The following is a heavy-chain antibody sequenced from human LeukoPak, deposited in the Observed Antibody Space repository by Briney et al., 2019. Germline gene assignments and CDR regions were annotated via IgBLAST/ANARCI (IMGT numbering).Heavy chain of an antibody. CDR3: AKESESYDSSGSTFDF. Sequence: GGSLRLSCAASGFTFTSYAMHWVRQAPGKGLEWVAFVRYDGSDKYYADSVNGRFTISRDSSKSTLYLQMNSLRAEDTGVYYCAKESESYDSSGSTFDFRGQGTLVTVSS. V-gene: IGHV3-30*02. D-gene: IGHD3-22*01. CDR2: VRYDGSDK. CDR1: GFTFTSYA. J-gene: IGHJ4*02.